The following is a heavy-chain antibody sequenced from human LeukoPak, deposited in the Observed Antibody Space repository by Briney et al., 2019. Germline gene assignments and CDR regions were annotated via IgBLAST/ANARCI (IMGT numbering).Heavy chain of an antibody. CDR2: INHSGST. CDR1: GGSFSGYY. J-gene: IGHJ4*02. D-gene: IGHD5-18*01. V-gene: IGHV4-34*01. CDR3: ARGGLWIYYFDY. Sequence: PSETLSLTCAVYGGSFSGYYWSWIRQPPGKGLEWIGEINHSGSTNYNPSLKSRVTISVDTSKNQFSLKLTSVTAADTAVYYCARGGLWIYYFDYWGQGTLVTVSS.